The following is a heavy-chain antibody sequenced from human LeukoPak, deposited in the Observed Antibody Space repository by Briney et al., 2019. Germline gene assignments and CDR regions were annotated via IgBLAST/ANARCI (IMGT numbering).Heavy chain of an antibody. CDR3: ARQYYGSGTFDY. CDR1: GGSISSYY. J-gene: IGHJ4*02. CDR2: IYYSGST. D-gene: IGHD3-10*01. V-gene: IGHV4-59*01. Sequence: SETLSLTCTVSGGSISSYYWSWIRQPPGKGLEWIGYIYYSGSTNYNPSLKSRVTISVDTSKNQFSLKLSSVTAADTAVYYCARQYYGSGTFDYWGQGTLVTVSS.